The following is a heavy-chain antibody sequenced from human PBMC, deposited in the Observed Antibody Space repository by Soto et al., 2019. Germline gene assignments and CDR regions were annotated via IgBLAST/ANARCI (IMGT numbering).Heavy chain of an antibody. V-gene: IGHV5-10-1*01. J-gene: IGHJ6*02. CDR2: IDPSDSYT. CDR1: GYSFTSYW. D-gene: IGHD2-15*01. CDR3: ARHSKDIVVVVAAIYYYYGMDV. Sequence: GESLKISCKGSGYSFTSYWISWVRQMPGKGLEWMERIDPSDSYTNYSPSFQGHVTISADKSISTAYLQWSSLKASDTAMYYCARHSKDIVVVVAAIYYYYGMDVWGQGTTVTVSS.